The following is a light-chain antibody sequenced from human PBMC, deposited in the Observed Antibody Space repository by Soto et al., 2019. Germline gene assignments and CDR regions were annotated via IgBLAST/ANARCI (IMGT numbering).Light chain of an antibody. Sequence: DIQMTQFPSTLSASVGDRVNITCRASQRINIWLAWYQQKPGKAPNLLIYKASNLQSGVTSRFSDSGSGTEITLTISSLQPDDFSTYYCQQYNSYPYSFGQGTKLEIK. CDR3: QQYNSYPYS. J-gene: IGKJ2*03. CDR2: KAS. V-gene: IGKV1-5*03. CDR1: QRINIW.